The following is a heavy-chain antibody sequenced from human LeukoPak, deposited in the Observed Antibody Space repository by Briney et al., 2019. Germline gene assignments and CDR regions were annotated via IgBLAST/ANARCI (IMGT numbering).Heavy chain of an antibody. Sequence: GESLKISCKGSEYSFNNYWIGWVRQMPGKGLEWMGIIYPGDSDTRYSPSFQGQVTISADKSINTAYLQWSSLKASDTAMYYCARQYSRSSPFDYWGQGTLVTVPS. CDR2: IYPGDSDT. V-gene: IGHV5-51*01. D-gene: IGHD6-6*01. CDR1: EYSFNNYW. CDR3: ARQYSRSSPFDY. J-gene: IGHJ4*02.